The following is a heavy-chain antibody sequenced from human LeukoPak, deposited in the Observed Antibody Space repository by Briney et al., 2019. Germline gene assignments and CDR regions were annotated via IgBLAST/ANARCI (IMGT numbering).Heavy chain of an antibody. CDR1: GFTFSSYS. Sequence: GGSLRLSCAASGFTFSSYSMNWVRQAPGKGLEWVSSISTGSSYIYYADSVKGRFTISGDNAKNSLYLQMNSLRAEDTAVYYCAGRDTTGYIPREWDYWYIDLWGRGTLVSASS. D-gene: IGHD1-1*01. J-gene: IGHJ2*01. V-gene: IGHV3-21*01. CDR3: AGRDTTGYIPREWDYWYIDL. CDR2: ISTGSSYI.